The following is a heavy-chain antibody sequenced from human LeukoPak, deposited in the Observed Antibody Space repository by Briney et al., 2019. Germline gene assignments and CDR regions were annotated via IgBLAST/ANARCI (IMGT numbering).Heavy chain of an antibody. CDR2: IYTGGTT. Sequence: GGSLRLSCAASGFTVSNNYMNWVRQAPGKGLEWVSIIYTGGTTYYADSVKGRFTISRDNSKNTLFLQMNSLRTDDTAAYYCARGPDSYGSGTYYHYSDYWGQGTLATVSS. J-gene: IGHJ4*02. V-gene: IGHV3-53*01. CDR1: GFTVSNNY. CDR3: ARGPDSYGSGTYYHYSDY. D-gene: IGHD3-10*01.